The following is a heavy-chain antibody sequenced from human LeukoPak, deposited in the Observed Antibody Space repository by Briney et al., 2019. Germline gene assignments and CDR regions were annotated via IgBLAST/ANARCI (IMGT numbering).Heavy chain of an antibody. J-gene: IGHJ4*02. D-gene: IGHD3-10*01. V-gene: IGHV4-59*01. CDR1: RGSISSYY. Sequence: SETLSLTCTVSRGSISSYYWNWIRQSPGKGLEWIGYIDNTAKITTNPSLRSRVTISVDTPKNQFSLKLNSATAADTAVYYCARDGNYYGSSDWGQGTLVTVSS. CDR2: IDNTAKI. CDR3: ARDGNYYGSSD.